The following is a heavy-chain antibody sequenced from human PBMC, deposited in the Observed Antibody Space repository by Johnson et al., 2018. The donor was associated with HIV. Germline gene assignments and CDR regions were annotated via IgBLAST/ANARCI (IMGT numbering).Heavy chain of an antibody. J-gene: IGHJ3*02. CDR3: ARSGGYPNAFDS. Sequence: QMLLVESGGGVVQPGGSLRLSCAASGFTFSSYGMHWVRQAPGKGLEWVAVISYDGSNKYYADSVKGRFTISRDNSKNSLFLQMNRLRVEDTAVYYCARSGGYPNAFDSGGQGAMVTVSS. CDR1: GFTFSSYG. CDR2: ISYDGSNK. V-gene: IGHV3-30*03. D-gene: IGHD6-13*01.